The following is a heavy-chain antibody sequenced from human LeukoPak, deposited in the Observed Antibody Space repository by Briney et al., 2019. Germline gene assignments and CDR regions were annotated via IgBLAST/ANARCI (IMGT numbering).Heavy chain of an antibody. D-gene: IGHD3-3*01. Sequence: GGSLRLSCAASGFTFSNYYMHWVRQAPGKGLEWLAYIKSDGTDKNYADSVKGRFTISRDNSKNTLYLQMNSLSAEDTAVYYCAKDRGVFGVTYSLDYWGQGTLVTVSS. J-gene: IGHJ4*02. CDR2: IKSDGTDK. V-gene: IGHV3-30*02. CDR1: GFTFSNYY. CDR3: AKDRGVFGVTYSLDY.